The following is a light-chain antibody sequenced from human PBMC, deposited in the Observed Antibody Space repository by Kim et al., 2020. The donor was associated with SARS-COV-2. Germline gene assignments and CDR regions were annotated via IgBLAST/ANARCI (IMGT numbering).Light chain of an antibody. CDR1: Y. Sequence: YVYWYQHLPGTAPKLLIYRNNERPSGVPDRFSASKSGTSASLAISGLRSDEEGDYYCAAWDDSPSGHVVFGGGTQLTVL. CDR3: AAWDDSPSGHVV. J-gene: IGLJ2*01. V-gene: IGLV1-47*01. CDR2: RNN.